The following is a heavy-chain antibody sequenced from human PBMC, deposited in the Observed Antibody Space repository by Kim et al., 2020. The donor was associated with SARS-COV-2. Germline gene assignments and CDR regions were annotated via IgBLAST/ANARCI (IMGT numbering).Heavy chain of an antibody. CDR2: T. V-gene: IGHV4-34*01. J-gene: IGHJ4*02. Sequence: TNYTPSLKSRVTISVDTSKNQFSLKLSSVTAADTAVYYCARGLSLLAPDYWGQGTLVTVSS. CDR3: ARGLSLLAPDY. D-gene: IGHD3-16*01.